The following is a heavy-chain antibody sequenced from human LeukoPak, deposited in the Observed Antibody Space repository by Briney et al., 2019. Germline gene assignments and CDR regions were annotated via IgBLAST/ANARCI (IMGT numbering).Heavy chain of an antibody. CDR3: ARRSNYDILTGPYNWFDP. V-gene: IGHV5-51*01. J-gene: IGHJ5*02. CDR1: GYSFTSYW. CDR2: IYPGDSDT. Sequence: GESLKISCKGSGYSFTSYWIGWVRQMPGKGLEWMGIIYPGDSDTRYSPSFQGQVTISADKSISAAYLQWSSLKASDTAMYYCARRSNYDILTGPYNWFDPWGQGTLVTVSS. D-gene: IGHD3-9*01.